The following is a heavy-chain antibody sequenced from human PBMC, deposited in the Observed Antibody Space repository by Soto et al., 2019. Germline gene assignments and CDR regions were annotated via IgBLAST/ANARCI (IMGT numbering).Heavy chain of an antibody. V-gene: IGHV4-34*01. Sequence: SETLSLTCAVYGGSFSGYYWSWIRQPPGKGLEWIGEINHSGSTNYNPSLKSRVTISVDTSKNQFSLKLSSVTAADTAVYYCARGPLAAAGYYFDYWGQGTLVTVSS. D-gene: IGHD6-13*01. CDR2: INHSGST. CDR1: GGSFSGYY. CDR3: ARGPLAAAGYYFDY. J-gene: IGHJ4*02.